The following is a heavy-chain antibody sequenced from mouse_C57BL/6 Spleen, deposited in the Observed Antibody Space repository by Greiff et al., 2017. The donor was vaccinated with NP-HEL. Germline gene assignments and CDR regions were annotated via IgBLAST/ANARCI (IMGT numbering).Heavy chain of an antibody. CDR2: IYPRDGST. CDR3: ARSPLFLYYAMDY. D-gene: IGHD1-1*01. CDR1: GYTFTDHT. Sequence: VQLQQSDAELVKPGASVKISCKVSGYTFTDHTIHWMKQRPEQGLEWIGYIYPRDGSTKYNEKLKGKATLTADKSSSPAYMQLNSLTSEDSAVYFCARSPLFLYYAMDYWGQGTSVTVSS. J-gene: IGHJ4*01. V-gene: IGHV1-78*01.